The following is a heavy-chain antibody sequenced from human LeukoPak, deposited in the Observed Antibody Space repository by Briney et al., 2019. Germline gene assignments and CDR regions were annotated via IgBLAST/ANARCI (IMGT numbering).Heavy chain of an antibody. V-gene: IGHV1-46*01. J-gene: IGHJ4*02. D-gene: IGHD3-10*01. CDR3: ALIWFAEFSEFDY. CDR1: GYTFTSYY. Sequence: ASVKVSCKASGYTFTSYYMHWVRRAPGQGLEWMGINNPSGGSTSYAQKFQGRVTMTRDTSTSTVYMELSSLRSEDTAVYYCALIWFAEFSEFDYWGQGTLLTVSS. CDR2: NNPSGGST.